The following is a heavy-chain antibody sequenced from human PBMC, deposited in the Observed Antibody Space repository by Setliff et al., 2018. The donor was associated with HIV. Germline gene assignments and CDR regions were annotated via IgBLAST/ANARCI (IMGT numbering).Heavy chain of an antibody. CDR2: IRTKSYGGTV. CDR1: GFTFGDYG. CDR3: TRVSDRHTLTNFAY. Sequence: GESLKISCTGFGFTFGDYGLTWVRQAPGKGLEWLGSIRTKSYGGTVQHAASVRGRVTISRDDSRSIAYLDMSSLKTDDTAVYYCTRVSDRHTLTNFAYWGQGALVTAPQ. D-gene: IGHD4-4*01. J-gene: IGHJ4*02. V-gene: IGHV3-49*04.